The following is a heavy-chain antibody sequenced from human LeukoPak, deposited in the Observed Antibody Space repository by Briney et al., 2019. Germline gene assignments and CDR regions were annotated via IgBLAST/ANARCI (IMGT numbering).Heavy chain of an antibody. CDR1: GGSISSGGYY. D-gene: IGHD6-19*01. Sequence: PSETLSLTCTVSGGSISSGGYYWSWIRQHPGKGLEWIGYIYYSGSTNYNPSLKSRVTISVDTSKNQFSLKLSSVTAADTAVYYCARESWYSSGWYNWFDPWGQGTLVTVSS. J-gene: IGHJ5*02. V-gene: IGHV4-61*08. CDR2: IYYSGST. CDR3: ARESWYSSGWYNWFDP.